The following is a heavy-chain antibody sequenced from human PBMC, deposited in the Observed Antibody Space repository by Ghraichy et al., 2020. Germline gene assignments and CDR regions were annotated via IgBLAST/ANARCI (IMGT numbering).Heavy chain of an antibody. V-gene: IGHV3-23*01. CDR2: ISGSGIST. Sequence: LSHTCAASGFTFNDCVMTWVRQAPGKGLEWVSSISGSGISTYYADSVKGRFTISRDNSNNTLYLQVSSLRGEDTAVYYCAREYFASGILSWGQGTLVTVSS. D-gene: IGHD3-10*01. CDR3: AREYFASGILS. CDR1: GFTFNDCV. J-gene: IGHJ4*02.